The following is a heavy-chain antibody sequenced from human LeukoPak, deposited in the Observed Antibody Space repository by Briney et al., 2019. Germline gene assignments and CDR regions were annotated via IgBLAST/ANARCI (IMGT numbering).Heavy chain of an antibody. CDR1: GVSTSSYY. CDR2: IYYSGRT. D-gene: IGHD2-2*01. V-gene: IGHV4-59*01. J-gene: IGHJ3*02. CDR3: ARTGLVGYAFDI. Sequence: SSETLSLTCTVSGVSTSSYYWSWIRPPPGKGLEWSGYIYYSGRTNYNPSLNSLVTTSVDTSKNQCSLKLSSVTAADTAGDYCARTGLVGYAFDIWGQGTMVTVSS.